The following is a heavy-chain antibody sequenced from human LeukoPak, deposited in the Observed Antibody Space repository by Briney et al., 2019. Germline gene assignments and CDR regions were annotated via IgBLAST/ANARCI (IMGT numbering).Heavy chain of an antibody. CDR3: ARVSYGSGSPYGMDV. Sequence: SETLSLTCTVSGGSFSSSLYYWSWIRQPPGKGLEWIGYIYYSGSTYYNPSLKSRVTISVDTSKNQFSLKLSSVTAADTAVYYCARVSYGSGSPYGMDVWGQGTTVTVSS. J-gene: IGHJ6*02. CDR2: IYYSGST. CDR1: GGSFSSSLYY. V-gene: IGHV4-30-4*01. D-gene: IGHD3-10*01.